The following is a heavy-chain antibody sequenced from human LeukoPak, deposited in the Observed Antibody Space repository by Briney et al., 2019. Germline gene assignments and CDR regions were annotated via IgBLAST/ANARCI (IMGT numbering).Heavy chain of an antibody. CDR2: INIGGTNT. Sequence: GGSLRLSCAASGFTFNDYYMSWTRQAPGKGREWLSYINIGGTNTHYADSVKGRFTISRDNAKESLYLEMNNLRAEDTAVYYCATDGAGFDTWGQGVLVTVSS. J-gene: IGHJ5*02. CDR1: GFTFNDYY. CDR3: ATDGAGFDT. V-gene: IGHV3-11*01.